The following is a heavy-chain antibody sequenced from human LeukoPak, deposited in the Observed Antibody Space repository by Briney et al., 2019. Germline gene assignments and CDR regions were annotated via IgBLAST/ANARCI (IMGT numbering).Heavy chain of an antibody. Sequence: PGGSLRLCCAASGFTFSDSYMSWLRQAAGNGLELVSYISSSGSTIYYADSVKGRFTISRDNAKNSLYLQMNSLRAEDTAVYYCARDYDSSGYCDYWGQGTLVTVSS. D-gene: IGHD3-22*01. CDR3: ARDYDSSGYCDY. V-gene: IGHV3-11*01. CDR2: ISSSGSTI. CDR1: GFTFSDSY. J-gene: IGHJ4*02.